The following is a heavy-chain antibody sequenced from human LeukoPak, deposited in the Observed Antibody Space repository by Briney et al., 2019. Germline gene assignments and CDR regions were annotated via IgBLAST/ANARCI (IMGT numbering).Heavy chain of an antibody. CDR2: IYYSGST. CDR3: ARDPSIFGVVNYAFDI. J-gene: IGHJ3*02. V-gene: IGHV4-59*01. CDR1: GRSISSYY. D-gene: IGHD3-3*01. Sequence: PSETLSLTCTVSGRSISSYYWSWIRQPPGKGLEWIGYIYYSGSTDYNPSLKSRVTISVDTSKNQFSLRLSSVTAADTAVYYCARDPSIFGVVNYAFDIWGQGKMVTVSS.